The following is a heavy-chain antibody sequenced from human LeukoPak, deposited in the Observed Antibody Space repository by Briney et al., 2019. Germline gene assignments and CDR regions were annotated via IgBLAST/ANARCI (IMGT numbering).Heavy chain of an antibody. Sequence: SETLSFTCTVSGGSISSGGYYWSWIRQHPGKGLEWIGYIYYSGSTYYNPSLKSRVTISVDTSKNQFSLKLSSVTAADTAVYYCARDGAATVAGYAFDIWGQGTMVTVSS. CDR2: IYYSGST. CDR1: GGSISSGGYY. J-gene: IGHJ3*02. V-gene: IGHV4-31*03. D-gene: IGHD6-19*01. CDR3: ARDGAATVAGYAFDI.